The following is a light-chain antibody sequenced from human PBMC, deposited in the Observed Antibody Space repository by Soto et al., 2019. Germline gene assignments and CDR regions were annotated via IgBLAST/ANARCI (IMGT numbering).Light chain of an antibody. V-gene: IGKV3-20*01. CDR2: GAS. J-gene: IGKJ2*01. CDR3: QQYGRSGYT. Sequence: EIVLTQSPGTLSLSPGERATLSCRASQSVSSSYLVWYQQKPGQAPRLLIYGASSRATGIPDRFSGSGSGTEFTLTISRLEPEDFAVYYCQQYGRSGYTFGQGTKLEIK. CDR1: QSVSSSY.